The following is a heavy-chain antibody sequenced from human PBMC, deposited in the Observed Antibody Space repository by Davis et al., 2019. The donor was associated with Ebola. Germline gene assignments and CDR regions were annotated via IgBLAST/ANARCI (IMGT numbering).Heavy chain of an antibody. CDR1: GFTFNNYA. Sequence: ETLSLTCAASGFTFNNYAMTWVRQAPGKGLEWISLISGDGTNTYYADSVKGRFTISRDNAENTLYLQMNSLRAEDTAVYYCAKDQIRFSDYWGQGTLVTVSS. CDR3: AKDQIRFSDY. V-gene: IGHV3-23*01. J-gene: IGHJ4*02. D-gene: IGHD3-3*01. CDR2: ISGDGTNT.